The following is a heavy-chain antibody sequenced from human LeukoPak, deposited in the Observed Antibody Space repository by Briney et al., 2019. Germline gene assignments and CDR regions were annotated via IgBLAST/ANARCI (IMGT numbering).Heavy chain of an antibody. D-gene: IGHD1-7*01. CDR3: AITPYVDGTRDY. CDR2: INHSGST. CDR1: GGSFSGYY. Sequence: PSETLSLTCAVYGGSFSGYYWSWIRQPPGKGLEWIGEINHSGSTNYNPSLKSRVTISVDTSKNQFSLKLSSVTAADTAVYYCAITPYVDGTRDYWGQGTLVTVSS. V-gene: IGHV4-34*01. J-gene: IGHJ4*02.